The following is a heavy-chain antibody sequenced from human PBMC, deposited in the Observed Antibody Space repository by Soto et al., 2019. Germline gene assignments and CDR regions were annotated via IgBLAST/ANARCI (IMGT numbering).Heavy chain of an antibody. Sequence: GASVKVSGKASGYTFTSYGISWVRRAPGQGLEWMGWISAYNGNTNYAQKLQGRVTMTTDTSTSTVYMELRSLRSDDTAVYYCARASGSSYWFDPWGQGTLVTVSS. J-gene: IGHJ5*02. CDR3: ARASGSSYWFDP. D-gene: IGHD1-26*01. CDR1: GYTFTSYG. CDR2: ISAYNGNT. V-gene: IGHV1-18*01.